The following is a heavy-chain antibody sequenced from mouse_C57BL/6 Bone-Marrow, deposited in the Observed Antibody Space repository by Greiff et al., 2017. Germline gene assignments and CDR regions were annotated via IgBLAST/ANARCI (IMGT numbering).Heavy chain of an antibody. D-gene: IGHD2-2*01. CDR3: ARQRGVWLRRYAMDY. CDR2: ISGGGGNT. CDR1: GFTFSSYT. V-gene: IGHV5-9*01. Sequence: EVKLVESGGGLVKPGGSLKLSCAASGFTFSSYTMSWVRQTPEKRLEWVATISGGGGNTYYPDSVKGRFTISRDNAKNTLYLQMSRLRSEDTALYYCARQRGVWLRRYAMDYWGQGTSVTVSS. J-gene: IGHJ4*01.